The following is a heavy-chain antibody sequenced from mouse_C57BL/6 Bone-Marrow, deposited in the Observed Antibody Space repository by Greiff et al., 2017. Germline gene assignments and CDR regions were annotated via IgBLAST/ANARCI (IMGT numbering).Heavy chain of an antibody. V-gene: IGHV1-80*01. CDR2: IYPGDGDT. D-gene: IGHD2-1*01. Sequence: VQLQQSGASVKISCKASGYAFSSYWMNWVKQRPGKGLEWIGQIYPGDGDTNYNGKFKGKATLTADKSSSTAYMQLSSLTSEDSAVYFCEVNAMDYWGQGTSVTVSS. CDR1: GYAFSSYW. J-gene: IGHJ4*01. CDR3: EVNAMDY.